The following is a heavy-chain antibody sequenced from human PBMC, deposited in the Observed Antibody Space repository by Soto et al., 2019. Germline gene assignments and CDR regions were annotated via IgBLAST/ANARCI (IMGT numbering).Heavy chain of an antibody. J-gene: IGHJ4*02. CDR1: GGSISSSSYY. Sequence: SETLSLTCTVSGGSISSSSYYWGWIRQPPGKGLEWIGSIYYSGSTYYNPSLKSRVTISVDTSKNQFSLKLSSVTAADTAVYYCASLPPTLGDYVGYFDYWGQGTLVTVSS. CDR3: ASLPPTLGDYVGYFDY. V-gene: IGHV4-39*01. CDR2: IYYSGST. D-gene: IGHD4-17*01.